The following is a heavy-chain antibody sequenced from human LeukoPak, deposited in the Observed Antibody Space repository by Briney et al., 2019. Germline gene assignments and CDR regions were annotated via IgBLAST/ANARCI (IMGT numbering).Heavy chain of an antibody. D-gene: IGHD5-18*01. Sequence: GGSLRLSCAASGFTFTTYWMHWVRQAPGKGLVWVSHINSDGSITSYADSVKGRFTISRDHAKNTLYLQMNSLRAEDTAVYYCARDAVDTANAVWGQGTTVTVSS. CDR1: GFTFTTYW. J-gene: IGHJ6*02. CDR2: INSDGSIT. CDR3: ARDAVDTANAV. V-gene: IGHV3-74*01.